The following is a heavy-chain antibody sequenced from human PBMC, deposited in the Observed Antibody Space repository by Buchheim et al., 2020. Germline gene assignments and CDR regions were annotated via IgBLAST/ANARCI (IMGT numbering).Heavy chain of an antibody. D-gene: IGHD2-2*01. J-gene: IGHJ6*02. CDR3: ARKAIVVVPAASRGYGMDV. CDR2: IYYSGST. Sequence: QVQLQESGPGLVKPSQTLSLTCTVSGGSISSGGYYWSWIRQHPGKGLEWIGYIYYSGSTYYNPSLKSRVTISVDQSKNQFLLKLSSVTAADTAVYYCARKAIVVVPAASRGYGMDVWGQGTT. CDR1: GGSISSGGYY. V-gene: IGHV4-31*03.